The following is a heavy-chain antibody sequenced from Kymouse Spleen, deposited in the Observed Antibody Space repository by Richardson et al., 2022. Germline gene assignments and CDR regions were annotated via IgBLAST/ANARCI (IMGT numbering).Heavy chain of an antibody. J-gene: IGHJ6*02. V-gene: IGHV4-34*01. Sequence: QVQLQQWGAGLLKPSETLSLTCAVYGGSFSGYYWSWIRQPPGKGLEWIGEINHSGSTNYNPSLKSRVTISVDTSKNQFSLKLSSVTAADTAVYYCARMVRGAYYYYGMDVWGQGTTVTVSS. CDR2: INHSGST. CDR3: ARMVRGAYYYYGMDV. CDR1: GGSFSGYY. D-gene: IGHD3-10*01.